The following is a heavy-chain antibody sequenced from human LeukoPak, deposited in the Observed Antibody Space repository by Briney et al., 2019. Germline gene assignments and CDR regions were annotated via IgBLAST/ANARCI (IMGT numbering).Heavy chain of an antibody. CDR1: GGFFNGYY. CDR2: INHSGST. V-gene: IGHV4-34*01. Sequence: NPSETLSLPCAFYGGFFNGYYWSWIRQPPGKGLEWIGEINHSGSTNYNPSLKSRVTISVDTSKNQFSLKLSSVTAADTAVYYCAREEYSGVGSLDPWGQGTLVTVSS. J-gene: IGHJ5*02. CDR3: AREEYSGVGSLDP. D-gene: IGHD6-6*01.